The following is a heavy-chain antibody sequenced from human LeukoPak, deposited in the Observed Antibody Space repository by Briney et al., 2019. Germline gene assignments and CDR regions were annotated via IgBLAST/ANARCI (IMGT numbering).Heavy chain of an antibody. CDR1: GYSISSGYY. CDR2: IYHSGST. D-gene: IGHD4-17*01. J-gene: IGHJ3*02. Sequence: PSETLSLTCTVSGYSISSGYYWGWIRQPPGKGLEWIGSIYHSGSTNYNPSLKSRVTMSVDTSKNQFSLKLSSVTAADTAVYYCARADYGDERRAFDIWGQGTMVTVSS. V-gene: IGHV4-38-2*02. CDR3: ARADYGDERRAFDI.